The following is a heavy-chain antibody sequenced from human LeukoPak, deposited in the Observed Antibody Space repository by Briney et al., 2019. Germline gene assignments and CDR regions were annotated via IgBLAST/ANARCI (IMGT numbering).Heavy chain of an antibody. Sequence: GGSLRLSCAASGFAFNEYNMHWVRQAPGKGLEWVTFIFYDGSNKKEADSVKGRFSISRDNSKNTVCLQMNSLRPEDTAVYYCARDFNARYTIDYWGQGTLVTVSS. CDR3: ARDFNARYTIDY. V-gene: IGHV3-30*04. D-gene: IGHD5-18*01. CDR1: GFAFNEYN. CDR2: IFYDGSNK. J-gene: IGHJ4*02.